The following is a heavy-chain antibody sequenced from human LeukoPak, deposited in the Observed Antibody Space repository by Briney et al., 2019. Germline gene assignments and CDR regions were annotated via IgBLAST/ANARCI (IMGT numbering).Heavy chain of an antibody. CDR3: ATSNDAKIAPFDH. D-gene: IGHD2-21*01. V-gene: IGHV4-4*09. Sequence: SETLSLTCTVSGVSISAYQWSWVRQSPEKGLEWIGCINTKGETSYNPSLKSRVTTSVDTSKSQFSLRLTSVTAADTAVYYCATSNDAKIAPFDHWGQGAPVTVSS. CDR1: GVSISAYQ. J-gene: IGHJ4*02. CDR2: INTKGET.